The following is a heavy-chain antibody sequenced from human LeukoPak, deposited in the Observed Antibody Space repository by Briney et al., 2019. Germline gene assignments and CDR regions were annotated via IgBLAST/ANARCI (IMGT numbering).Heavy chain of an antibody. CDR3: AREPGIIAAGTSNYYYYGMDV. V-gene: IGHV4-34*09. Sequence: PSETLSLTCAVYGGSFSGYYWSWIRQPPGKGLEWIGEINHSGSTNYNPSLRSRLTISVDTSKNQFSLKLSSVTAADTAIYYCAREPGIIAAGTSNYYYYGMDVWGQGTTVTVSS. CDR1: GGSFSGYY. D-gene: IGHD6-13*01. J-gene: IGHJ6*02. CDR2: INHSGST.